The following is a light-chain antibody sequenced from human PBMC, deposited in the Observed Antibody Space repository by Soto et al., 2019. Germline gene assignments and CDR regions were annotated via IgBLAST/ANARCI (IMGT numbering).Light chain of an antibody. Sequence: QSVLTQPPSASGTPGQRVTISCSGSSSNIGSNTVNWYQQLPGTAPKLLIYSNNQRPSGVPDRFSGSKSGTSASLAISGLQSGGEADYYCAAWDDRLNGPVFGGGTKLTVL. CDR1: SSNIGSNT. J-gene: IGLJ2*01. CDR3: AAWDDRLNGPV. CDR2: SNN. V-gene: IGLV1-44*01.